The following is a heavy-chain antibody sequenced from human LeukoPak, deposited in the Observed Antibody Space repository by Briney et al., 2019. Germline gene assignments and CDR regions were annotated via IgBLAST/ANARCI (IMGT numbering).Heavy chain of an antibody. J-gene: IGHJ6*03. Sequence: ASVTVSCKASGYTFTSYGISWVRQAPGQGLEWMGWISAYNGNTNYAQKLQGRVTMTTDTSTSTAYMELRSLRSDDTAVYYCARDQVVVVAATHYYYYMDVWGKGTTVTVSS. CDR3: ARDQVVVVAATHYYYYMDV. D-gene: IGHD2-15*01. V-gene: IGHV1-18*01. CDR2: ISAYNGNT. CDR1: GYTFTSYG.